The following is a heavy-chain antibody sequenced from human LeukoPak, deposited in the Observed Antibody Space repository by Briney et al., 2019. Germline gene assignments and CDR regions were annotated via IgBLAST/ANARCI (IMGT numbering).Heavy chain of an antibody. Sequence: PGGSLRLSCAASGITFRNYGMHWVRQAPGKGLEWVAFIWYDGSNKYYADSVKGRFTISRDNSRNTLFLQMNSLRAEDTAVYYCAKSPSNLATITGFDYWGQGTLVTVSS. CDR3: AKSPSNLATITGFDY. J-gene: IGHJ4*02. V-gene: IGHV3-30*02. D-gene: IGHD5-24*01. CDR2: IWYDGSNK. CDR1: GITFRNYG.